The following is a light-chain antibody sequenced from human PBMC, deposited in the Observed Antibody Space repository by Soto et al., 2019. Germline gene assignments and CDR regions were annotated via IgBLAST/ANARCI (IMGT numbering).Light chain of an antibody. V-gene: IGKV1-39*01. CDR1: QNIGNH. CDR2: GAS. CDR3: QKSDSSPYT. J-gene: IGKJ2*01. Sequence: DIQMTQSPSSLSASVGDRVTITCRASQNIGNHLHWYQQKPGKVPKLLIFGASNLKSGVPPRFSGSGFGTDFTLTISSLQPEDFATYYCQKSDSSPYTFGQGTKVDIK.